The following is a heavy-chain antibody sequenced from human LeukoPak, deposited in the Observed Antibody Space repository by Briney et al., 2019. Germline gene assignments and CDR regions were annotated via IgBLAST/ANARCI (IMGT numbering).Heavy chain of an antibody. CDR1: GASISSYY. CDR2: ISSSRSDT. V-gene: IGHV3-11*05. CDR3: ARDRLWEVGATPYFAY. Sequence: LSLTCTVSGASISSYYWSWIRQAPGKGLEWVSYISSSRSDTKYADSVKGRFTISRDNAKNSLYLQMNSLRAEDTAVYYCARDRLWEVGATPYFAYWGQGTLVTVSS. D-gene: IGHD1-26*01. J-gene: IGHJ4*02.